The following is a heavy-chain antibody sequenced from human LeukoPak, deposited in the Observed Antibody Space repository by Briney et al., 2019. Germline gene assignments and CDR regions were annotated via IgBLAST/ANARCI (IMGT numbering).Heavy chain of an antibody. CDR2: IGAYNGNT. CDR1: GYTFTSYG. D-gene: IGHD2-2*01. CDR3: ARGYCSSTSCYPNYYYGMDV. Sequence: ASVKVSCKASGYTFTSYGISWVRQAPGQGLEWMGWIGAYNGNTNYAQKLQGRVTMTTDTSTSTAYMELRSLRSDDTAVYYCARGYCSSTSCYPNYYYGMDVWGQGTTVTVSS. J-gene: IGHJ6*02. V-gene: IGHV1-18*01.